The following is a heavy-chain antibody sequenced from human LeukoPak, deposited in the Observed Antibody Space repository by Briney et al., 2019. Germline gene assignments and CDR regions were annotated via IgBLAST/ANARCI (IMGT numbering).Heavy chain of an antibody. Sequence: PGGSLRLSCAASGFTFCSYAMSWVRQAPGKGLEWVSAISGSGGSTYYADSVKGRFTISRDNSKNTLYLQMNSLRAEDTAVYYCTKEISYGDYSPDYWGQGTLVTVSS. J-gene: IGHJ4*02. D-gene: IGHD4-17*01. CDR2: ISGSGGST. V-gene: IGHV3-23*01. CDR1: GFTFCSYA. CDR3: TKEISYGDYSPDY.